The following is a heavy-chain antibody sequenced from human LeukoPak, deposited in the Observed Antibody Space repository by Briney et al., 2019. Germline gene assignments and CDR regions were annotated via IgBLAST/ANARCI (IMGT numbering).Heavy chain of an antibody. CDR1: GFTFSSHA. D-gene: IGHD6-13*01. CDR2: ITISGDNT. CDR3: AKATDVPAAGFDY. V-gene: IGHV3-23*01. J-gene: IGHJ4*02. Sequence: GGSLRLSCAVSGFTFSSHAMSWVRQAPGKGLEWVSSITISGDNTLYADSVKGRFTISRDNSKDTLYLQMNSLRAEDTAVYYCAKATDVPAAGFDYWGQGTLVTVSS.